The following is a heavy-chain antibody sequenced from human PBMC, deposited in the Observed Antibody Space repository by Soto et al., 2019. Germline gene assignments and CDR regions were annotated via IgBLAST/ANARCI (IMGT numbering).Heavy chain of an antibody. V-gene: IGHV3-53*04. D-gene: IGHD1-7*01. CDR3: ARHWTGSITGTRGKLSSAFDP. CDR1: GFTVSSNY. CDR2: IYSGGST. J-gene: IGHJ5*02. Sequence: EVQLVESGGGLVQPGGSLRLSCAASGFTVSSNYMSWVRQAPGKGLEWVSVIYSGGSTYYADSVKGRFTISRHNSKNTLYLQMNSLRAEDTAVYYCARHWTGSITGTRGKLSSAFDPWGQGTLVTVSS.